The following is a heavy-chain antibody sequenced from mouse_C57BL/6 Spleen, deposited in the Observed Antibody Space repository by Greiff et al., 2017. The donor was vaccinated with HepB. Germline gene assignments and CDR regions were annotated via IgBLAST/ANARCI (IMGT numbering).Heavy chain of an antibody. CDR2: INPYNGGT. Sequence: VQLQQSGPVLVKPGASVKMSCKASGYTFTDYYMNWVKQSHGKSLEWIGVINPYNGGTSYNQKFKGKATLTVDKSSSTAYMELNSLTSEDSAVYYCARYDWEFFVWGTGTTVTVSS. CDR1: GYTFTDYY. CDR3: ARYDWEFFV. D-gene: IGHD4-1*01. V-gene: IGHV1-19*01. J-gene: IGHJ1*03.